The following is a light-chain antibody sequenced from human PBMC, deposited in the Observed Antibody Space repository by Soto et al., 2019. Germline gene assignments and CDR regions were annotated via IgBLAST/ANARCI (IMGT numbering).Light chain of an antibody. V-gene: IGKV3-20*01. CDR2: GAS. J-gene: IGKJ1*01. CDR3: HQHGGSPET. CDR1: RSVNNNY. Sequence: EIVLTQSPGTLSLSPGERATLSCRASRSVNNNYLAWCQQKPGQAPRLLIFGASSRATGIPDRFIGSGSGTEFILTISRLEPDDFAIYHCHQHGGSPETFGQGTKVEIK.